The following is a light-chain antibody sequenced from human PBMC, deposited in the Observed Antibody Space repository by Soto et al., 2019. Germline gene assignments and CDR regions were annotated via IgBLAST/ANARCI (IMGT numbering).Light chain of an antibody. V-gene: IGKV3-15*01. J-gene: IGKJ3*01. Sequence: EIVMTQSPATLSVSPGERATLSCRASQSVSNNLAWYQHKPGQAPRLLIYGASTRATAIPARFSGSGSGTEFTLTISSLQSEDFAVYYCQQYNNWPPGTFGPGTKVDIK. CDR3: QQYNNWPPGT. CDR1: QSVSNN. CDR2: GAS.